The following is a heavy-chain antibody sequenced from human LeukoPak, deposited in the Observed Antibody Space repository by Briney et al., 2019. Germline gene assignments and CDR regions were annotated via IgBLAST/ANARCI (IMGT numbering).Heavy chain of an antibody. Sequence: ASGKVSCKASGYTFTSYYMHGVRQAPGQGLEWMGIISPSGASTTYAQNFQGRVTMTRDMSTSTVYMELSSLKSEDTAVYYCARGSSRSPRDAFDIWGQGTMVTVSS. CDR3: ARGSSRSPRDAFDI. J-gene: IGHJ3*02. CDR2: ISPSGAST. CDR1: GYTFTSYY. V-gene: IGHV1-46*01.